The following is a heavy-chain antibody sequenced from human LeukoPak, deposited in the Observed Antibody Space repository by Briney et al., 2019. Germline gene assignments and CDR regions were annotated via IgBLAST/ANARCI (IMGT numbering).Heavy chain of an antibody. V-gene: IGHV3-30-3*01. CDR3: ARVAEWDLTIYYFDY. J-gene: IGHJ4*02. Sequence: GGSLRLSCAASGFTFSTYVMYWVRQAPGKGLEWVAVMPYDGSSKYYADSVKGRFTVSRDNSKNTLYLQMNSLRAEDTAVYYCARVAEWDLTIYYFDYWGQGTLVTVSS. CDR2: MPYDGSSK. CDR1: GFTFSTYV. D-gene: IGHD1-26*01.